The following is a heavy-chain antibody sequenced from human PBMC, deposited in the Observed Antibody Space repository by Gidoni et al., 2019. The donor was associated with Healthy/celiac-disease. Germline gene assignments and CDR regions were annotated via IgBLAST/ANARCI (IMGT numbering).Heavy chain of an antibody. Sequence: QVQLVQSGAEVKKPGSSVKVSCKASGGTFSSYTISWVRQAPGQGLEWMGRIIPILGIANYAQKFQGRVTITADKSTSTAYMELSSLRSEDTAVYYCARDQIGYCSGGSCDEYTNWFDPWGQGTLVTVSS. V-gene: IGHV1-69*08. CDR3: ARDQIGYCSGGSCDEYTNWFDP. D-gene: IGHD2-15*01. CDR1: GGTFSSYT. J-gene: IGHJ5*02. CDR2: IIPILGIA.